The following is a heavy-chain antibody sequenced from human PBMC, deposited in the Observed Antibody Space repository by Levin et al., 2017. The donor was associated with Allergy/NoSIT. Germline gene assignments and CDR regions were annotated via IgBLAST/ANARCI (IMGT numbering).Heavy chain of an antibody. V-gene: IGHV3-30*04. D-gene: IGHD3-3*01. Sequence: GESLKISCAASGFTFSSYAMHWVRQAPGKGLEWVAVISYDGSNKYYADSVKGRFTISRDNSKNTLYLQMNSLRAEDTAVYYCARDQSRYDFWSALWEDYWGQGTLVTVSS. CDR3: ARDQSRYDFWSALWEDY. CDR2: ISYDGSNK. J-gene: IGHJ4*02. CDR1: GFTFSSYA.